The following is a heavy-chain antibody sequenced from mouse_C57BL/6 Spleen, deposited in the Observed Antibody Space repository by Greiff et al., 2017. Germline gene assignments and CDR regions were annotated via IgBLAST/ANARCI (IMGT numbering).Heavy chain of an antibody. J-gene: IGHJ2*01. Sequence: QVQLQQSGTELVKPGASVKLSCKASGYTFTSYWMHWVKQRPGQGLEWIGNINPSNGGTNYNEKFKSKATLTVDKSSSTAYMQLSSLTSEDSAVYYCARGGPTMVTTTDWGQGTTLTVSS. V-gene: IGHV1-53*01. CDR3: ARGGPTMVTTTD. CDR1: GYTFTSYW. D-gene: IGHD2-9*01. CDR2: INPSNGGT.